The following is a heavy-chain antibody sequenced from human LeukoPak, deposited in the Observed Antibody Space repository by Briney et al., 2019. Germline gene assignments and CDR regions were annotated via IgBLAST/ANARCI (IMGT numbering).Heavy chain of an antibody. Sequence: PETLSLTCTVSGGSISSYYWSWIRQPPGKGLEWIGYIYYSGSTNYNPSLKSRVTISVDTSKNQFSLKLSSVTAADTAVYYCARHGSAPYAFDIWGQGTMVTVSS. D-gene: IGHD3-10*01. CDR2: IYYSGST. CDR1: GGSISSYY. CDR3: ARHGSAPYAFDI. J-gene: IGHJ3*02. V-gene: IGHV4-59*08.